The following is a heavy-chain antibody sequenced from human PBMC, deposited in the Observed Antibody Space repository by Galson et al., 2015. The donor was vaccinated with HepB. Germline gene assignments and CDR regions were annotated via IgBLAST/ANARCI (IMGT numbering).Heavy chain of an antibody. D-gene: IGHD5-18*01. J-gene: IGHJ5*02. CDR3: ARGWDTAMGNWFDP. Sequence: SVKVSCKASGGTFSSYAISWVRQAPGQGLEWMGGIIPIFGTANYAQKFQGRVTITADESTSTAYMELSSLRSEDPAVYYCARGWDTAMGNWFDPWGQGTLVTVSS. CDR1: GGTFSSYA. V-gene: IGHV1-69*13. CDR2: IIPIFGTA.